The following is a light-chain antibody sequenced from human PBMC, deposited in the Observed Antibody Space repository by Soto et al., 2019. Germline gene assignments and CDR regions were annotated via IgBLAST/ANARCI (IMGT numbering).Light chain of an antibody. Sequence: EVVLTQAPATLSLSPGERATLSCRASQSVGTYLAWYQQKPGQPPRLLIYDASNRATGIPARFSGSGSGTDFTLPISTLEPKVSEVYYGQQRTNCPPGTSGPGTKVDF. J-gene: IGKJ3*01. CDR2: DAS. CDR1: QSVGTY. CDR3: QQRTNCPPGT. V-gene: IGKV3-11*01.